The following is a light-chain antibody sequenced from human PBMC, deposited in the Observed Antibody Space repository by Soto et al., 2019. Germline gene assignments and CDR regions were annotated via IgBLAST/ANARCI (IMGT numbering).Light chain of an antibody. CDR1: QSISSY. CDR3: QQSYSSPCT. Sequence: DIQMTQSPSSLSASVGDRVTITCRASQSISSYLNWYQQKPGKAPKLLIYAASSLQSGVPSRFSGNGSGTDFSLTISSLHPYDFATYYCQQSYSSPCTFVQGTKVDIK. CDR2: AAS. V-gene: IGKV1-39*01. J-gene: IGKJ1*01.